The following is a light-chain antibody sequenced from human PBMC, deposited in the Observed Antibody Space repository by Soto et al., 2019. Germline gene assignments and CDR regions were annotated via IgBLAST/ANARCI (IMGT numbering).Light chain of an antibody. CDR3: TAWVDTRNRYV. J-gene: IGLJ1*01. Sequence: QSVLDQPPSASGTTGQRVTISCSGSSSNVASNTVNWYQQLPGTAPKLLIYSNNRRPSGVPDRFSGSKSGTSASLAISGLQSEDEADYYSTAWVDTRNRYVFGPGTKVTVL. CDR1: SSNVASNT. CDR2: SNN. V-gene: IGLV1-44*01.